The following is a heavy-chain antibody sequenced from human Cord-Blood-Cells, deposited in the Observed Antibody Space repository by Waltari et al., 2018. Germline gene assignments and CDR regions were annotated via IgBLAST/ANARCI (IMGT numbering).Heavy chain of an antibody. D-gene: IGHD4-17*01. CDR1: GFTFSSYS. Sequence: EVQLVESGGGLVQPGGSLRLSCAASGFTFSSYSMNWVRQAPGKGREGVSYISSSSSTIYYADSVKGRFTISRDNAKNSLYLQMNSLRAEDTAVYYCARVLTNGVDAFDIWGQGTMVTVSS. J-gene: IGHJ3*02. V-gene: IGHV3-48*01. CDR3: ARVLTNGVDAFDI. CDR2: ISSSSSTI.